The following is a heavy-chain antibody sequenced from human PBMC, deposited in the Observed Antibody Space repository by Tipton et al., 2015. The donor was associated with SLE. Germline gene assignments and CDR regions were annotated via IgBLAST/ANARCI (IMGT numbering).Heavy chain of an antibody. D-gene: IGHD1-1*01. CDR3: ASDGVWNPI. CDR2: IYYSGNT. Sequence: TLSLTCTVSGGSISSSSWWTWVRQPPGKGLERIGSIYYSGNTYYNPSLKSRVTISVNTSKNQFSLKLSSVTAADTAVYYCASDGVWNPIWGQGTMVTVSS. CDR1: GGSISSSSW. J-gene: IGHJ3*02. V-gene: IGHV4-4*02.